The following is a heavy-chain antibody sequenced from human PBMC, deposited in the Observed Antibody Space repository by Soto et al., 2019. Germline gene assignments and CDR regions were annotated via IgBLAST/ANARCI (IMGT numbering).Heavy chain of an antibody. CDR1: GGSISSSSYY. D-gene: IGHD6-13*01. CDR3: ERQRAAAPQYSFDF. V-gene: IGHV4-39*01. J-gene: IGHJ4*02. Sequence: SETLSLTCSVSGGSISSSSYYWGWIRQPPGKGLQWIGSLYYSGNTYYNPSLKSRVTISGDTSKNQFSLRLSSVTAADTAVYYCERQRAAAPQYSFDFWGQGDLVTVTP. CDR2: LYYSGNT.